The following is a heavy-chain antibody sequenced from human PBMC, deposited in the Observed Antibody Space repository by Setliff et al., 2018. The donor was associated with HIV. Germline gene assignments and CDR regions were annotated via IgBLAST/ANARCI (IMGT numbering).Heavy chain of an antibody. CDR2: IYHAGNT. D-gene: IGHD5-18*01. Sequence: KPSETLSLTCTVSGYSISSGYYWAWIRQPPGKGLEWIGHIYHAGNTYYNPSLKSRVTVSVDTSTNHLSLRLTSVTAADTAVYYCARQTSYDRGYSYCFDEWGHGTLVTVSS. V-gene: IGHV4-38-2*02. CDR3: ARQTSYDRGYSYCFDE. CDR1: GYSISSGYY. J-gene: IGHJ4*01.